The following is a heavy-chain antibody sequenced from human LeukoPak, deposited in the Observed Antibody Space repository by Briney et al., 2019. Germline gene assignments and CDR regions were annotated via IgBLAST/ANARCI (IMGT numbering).Heavy chain of an antibody. D-gene: IGHD2/OR15-2a*01. CDR1: GFTFSDFY. Sequence: GGSLRLSCTASGFTFSDFYMTWIRQAPGKGLEWLSYISSSGNTIYYTESVKGRFTISRDNVKNSLYLQMNSLGVEDTAVYYCARGGAGYFLLGAYFDYWGQGALVTVSS. CDR3: ARGGAGYFLLGAYFDY. J-gene: IGHJ4*02. V-gene: IGHV3-11*01. CDR2: ISSSGNTI.